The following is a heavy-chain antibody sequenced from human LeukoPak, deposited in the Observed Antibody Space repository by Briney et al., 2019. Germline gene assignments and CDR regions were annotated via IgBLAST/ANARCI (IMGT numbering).Heavy chain of an antibody. CDR3: AKTSGYIVVVALDY. D-gene: IGHD2-15*01. CDR1: GFTFSSYA. V-gene: IGHV3-23*01. CDR2: ISGSGGST. Sequence: GGSLRLSCAPSGFTFSSYAMNWVRQAPGKGLEWVSAISGSGGSTYYADSVKGRFTISRDNSKNTLYLQMNSLRAEDTAVYYCAKTSGYIVVVALDYWGQGTLVTVSS. J-gene: IGHJ4*02.